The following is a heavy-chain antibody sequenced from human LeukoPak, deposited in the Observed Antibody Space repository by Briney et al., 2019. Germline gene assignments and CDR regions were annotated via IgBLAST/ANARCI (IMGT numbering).Heavy chain of an antibody. D-gene: IGHD4-17*01. J-gene: IGHJ4*02. CDR1: GFTFRSYV. V-gene: IGHV3-23*01. Sequence: GGSLRLSCAASGFTFRSYVMNWVRQAPGKGLRWVSTISGSGGSTLYADPVKGRFTISRDNSKNTLHLQMNSLRAEDTAVYYCARADDVDYWGYFGYWGQGTLVTVSS. CDR2: ISGSGGST. CDR3: ARADDVDYWGYFGY.